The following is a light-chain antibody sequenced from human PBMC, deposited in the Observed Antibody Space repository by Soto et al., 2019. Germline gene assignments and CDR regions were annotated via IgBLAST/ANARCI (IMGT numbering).Light chain of an antibody. CDR1: QSISSW. V-gene: IGKV1-5*03. J-gene: IGKJ1*01. Sequence: DIPMTQSPSTLSASVGDRVIITCRDSQSISSWLAWYQQKPGKAPKLLIYKASSLESGVPSRFSGSGSGTEFTLTISSLQPDDFATYYCQHYNTYSTFGQGTKVDIK. CDR2: KAS. CDR3: QHYNTYST.